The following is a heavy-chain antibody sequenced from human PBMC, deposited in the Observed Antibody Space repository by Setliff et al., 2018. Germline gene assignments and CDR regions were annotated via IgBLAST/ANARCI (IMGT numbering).Heavy chain of an antibody. CDR2: LNNDGSQR. CDR1: GFTFSTYG. D-gene: IGHD2-21*01. V-gene: IGHV3-48*01. J-gene: IGHJ4*02. Sequence: PGGSLRLSCAASGFTFSTYGLNWVRQAPGKGLEWISYLNNDGSQRNYVDAVRGRFTISRDISKNTLYLQMNSLRPEDTAVYYCARGGDYCGGECYIPPPDSYWGQGTLVTVSS. CDR3: ARGGDYCGGECYIPPPDSY.